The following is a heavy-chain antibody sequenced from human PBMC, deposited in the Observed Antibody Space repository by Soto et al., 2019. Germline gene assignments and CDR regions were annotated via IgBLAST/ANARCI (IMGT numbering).Heavy chain of an antibody. Sequence: QVQLVQSGAEEKKPGASVKVSCKASGYTFTSYAMHWVRQAPGQRLEWRGWINAGNGNTKYSQKFQGRVTSPRDTHXSAAYMEPSSLRAKDTAVYYCARGARDGDGQYFQPWAQGTLVTVAS. V-gene: IGHV1-3*05. CDR3: ARGARDGDGQYFQP. CDR1: GYTFTSYA. D-gene: IGHD3-16*01. J-gene: IGHJ1*01. CDR2: INAGNGNT.